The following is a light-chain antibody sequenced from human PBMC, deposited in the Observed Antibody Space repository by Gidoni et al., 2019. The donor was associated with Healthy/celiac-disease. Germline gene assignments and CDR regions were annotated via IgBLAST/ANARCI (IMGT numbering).Light chain of an antibody. CDR1: QSVSSSY. J-gene: IGKJ2*03. CDR3: QQYGSSPMYS. Sequence: EPVLTQSPGTLSLSPGERATLSCRASQSVSSSYLAWYQQKPGQAPRLLIYGASSRATGIPDRFSGSGSGTDFTLTISRLEPEDFAVYYCQQYGSSPMYSFGQGTKLEIK. V-gene: IGKV3-20*01. CDR2: GAS.